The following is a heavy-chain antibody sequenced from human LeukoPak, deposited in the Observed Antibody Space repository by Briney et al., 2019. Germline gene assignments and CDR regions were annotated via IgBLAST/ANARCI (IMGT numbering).Heavy chain of an antibody. D-gene: IGHD5-18*01. V-gene: IGHV1-18*01. J-gene: IGHJ5*02. CDR3: ARGRGYSYGHHRYFDWFDP. CDR1: GYTFTSYG. Sequence: ASVKVSCKASGYTFTSYGISWVRQAPGQGLEWMGWISAYNGNTNYAQKLQGRATMTTDTSTSTAYMELRSLRSDDTAVYYCARGRGYSYGHHRYFDWFDPWGQGTLVTVSS. CDR2: ISAYNGNT.